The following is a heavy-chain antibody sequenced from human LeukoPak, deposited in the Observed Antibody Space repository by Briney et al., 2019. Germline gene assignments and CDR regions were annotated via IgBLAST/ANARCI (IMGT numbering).Heavy chain of an antibody. J-gene: IGHJ4*02. CDR3: AAHTIFGVVYDY. CDR1: GYTLTELS. CDR2: FDPEDGET. Sequence: GASVKVSCKVSGYTLTELSMHWVRQAPGKGLEWMGGFDPEDGETIYAQKFQGRVTMTEDTSTDTAYMELSSLRSEGTAVYYCAAHTIFGVVYDYWGQGTLVTVSS. V-gene: IGHV1-24*01. D-gene: IGHD3-3*01.